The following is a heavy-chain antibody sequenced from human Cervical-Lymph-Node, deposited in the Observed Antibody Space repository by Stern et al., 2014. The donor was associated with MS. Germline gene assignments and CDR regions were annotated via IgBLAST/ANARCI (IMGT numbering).Heavy chain of an antibody. V-gene: IGHV6-1*01. CDR3: ARDKWWANRIDA. Sequence: VQLVESGPGLVKPSQTLSLTCVLSGDSVSSKSAAWNWIRQSPSRGLEWLGRTYYKSNWFNDYAVCVKGRLTINVDTSKNQFSLQLDSVTPEDTAMYYGARDKWWANRIDAWGQGTLVTVSP. D-gene: IGHD2-15*01. CDR2: TYYKSNWFN. J-gene: IGHJ5*02. CDR1: GDSVSSKSAA.